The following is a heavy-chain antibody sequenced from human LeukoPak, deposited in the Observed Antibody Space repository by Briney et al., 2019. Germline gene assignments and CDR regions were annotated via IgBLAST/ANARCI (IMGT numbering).Heavy chain of an antibody. CDR3: ARHQRASQYYFDY. Sequence: GGSLRLSCAVSGLTLSRHSMSWVRQAPGRGLEWVSFMSDDTTNIYYADSVRGRFTISRDNAGNSLFLQMNSLRAEDTAVYYCARHQRASQYYFDYWGQGILVTVSS. V-gene: IGHV3-48*01. CDR2: MSDDTTNI. J-gene: IGHJ4*02. CDR1: GLTLSRHS.